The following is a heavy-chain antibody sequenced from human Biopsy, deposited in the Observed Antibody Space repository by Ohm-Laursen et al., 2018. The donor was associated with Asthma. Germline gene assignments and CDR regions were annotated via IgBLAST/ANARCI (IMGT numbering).Heavy chain of an antibody. J-gene: IGHJ4*02. V-gene: IGHV3-53*01. CDR2: IYSGGTS. CDR3: ARGDSSNWSHYYFDY. D-gene: IGHD3-22*01. CDR1: GFTVSRDH. Sequence: SLRLSCAASGFTVSRDHMFWVRQAPGKGLEWVSVIYSGGTSHTADSVRGRFTISRDYSKNTLYLQMHGLRAEDKAVYYCARGDSSNWSHYYFDYWGQGTLVTVSS.